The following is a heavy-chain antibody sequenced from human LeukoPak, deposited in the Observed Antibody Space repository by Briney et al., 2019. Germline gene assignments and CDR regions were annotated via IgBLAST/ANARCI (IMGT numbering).Heavy chain of an antibody. Sequence: QPGGSLRLSCAASGFTFSSYAMSWVRQAPGKGLEWVSAISGSGGSTYYADSVKGRFTISRDSSKNTLYLQMNSLRAEDTAVYYCARRGDCSSTSCLFFDYWGQGTLVTVSS. CDR3: ARRGDCSSTSCLFFDY. D-gene: IGHD2-2*01. CDR2: ISGSGGST. CDR1: GFTFSSYA. J-gene: IGHJ4*02. V-gene: IGHV3-23*01.